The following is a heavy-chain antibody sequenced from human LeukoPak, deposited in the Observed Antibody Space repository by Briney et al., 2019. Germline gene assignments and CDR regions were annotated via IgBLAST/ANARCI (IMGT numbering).Heavy chain of an antibody. Sequence: PSETLSLTCTVSGGSISSSSYYWGWICQPPGKGLEWIGRIYTSGSTNYNPSLKSRVTMSVDTSKNQFSLKLSSVTAADTAVYYCARPTKPGIAAANFDYWGQGTLVTVSS. J-gene: IGHJ4*02. D-gene: IGHD6-13*01. CDR2: IYTSGST. CDR1: GGSISSSSYY. V-gene: IGHV4-39*01. CDR3: ARPTKPGIAAANFDY.